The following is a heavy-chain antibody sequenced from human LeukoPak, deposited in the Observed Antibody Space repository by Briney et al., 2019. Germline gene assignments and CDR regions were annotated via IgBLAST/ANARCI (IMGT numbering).Heavy chain of an antibody. D-gene: IGHD3/OR15-3a*01. CDR1: GFTFDDYV. J-gene: IGHJ4*02. V-gene: IGHV3-43*02. CDR2: ISGDGGST. CDR3: AKMLFGIYYFDY. Sequence: GGSLRLSCEASGFTFDDYVMHWVRQVPGKGLEWVSLISGDGGSTDYADSVKGRFTISRDNSKNTLYLQMNSLRAEDTAVYYCAKMLFGIYYFDYWGQGTLVSVSS.